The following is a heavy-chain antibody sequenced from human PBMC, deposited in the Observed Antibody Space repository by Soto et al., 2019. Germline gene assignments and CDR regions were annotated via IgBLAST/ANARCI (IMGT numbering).Heavy chain of an antibody. J-gene: IGHJ6*02. CDR1: GFTFSSYG. D-gene: IGHD3-16*01. CDR2: ISYDGSNK. CDR3: AKGGLQDGMDV. Sequence: QVQLVESGGGVVQPGRSLGLSCAASGFTFSSYGMHWVRQAPGKGLEWVAVISYDGSNKYYADSVKGRFTISRDNSKNTLYLQMNSLRAEDTAVYYCAKGGLQDGMDVWGQGTTVTVSS. V-gene: IGHV3-30*18.